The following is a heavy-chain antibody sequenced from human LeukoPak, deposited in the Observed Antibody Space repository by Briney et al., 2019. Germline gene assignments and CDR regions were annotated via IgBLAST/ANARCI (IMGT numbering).Heavy chain of an antibody. CDR2: ISSSGTTT. Sequence: PGGSLILSCAASGFTFSDHYMTWIRQAPGKGLEWVSYISSSGTTTYYADSVKGRFTISRDNAKNSLYLQMNSLRAEDTAVYYCARDHQAGAPIWGQGTMVTVSS. V-gene: IGHV3-11*04. CDR3: ARDHQAGAPI. CDR1: GFTFSDHY. D-gene: IGHD1-26*01. J-gene: IGHJ3*02.